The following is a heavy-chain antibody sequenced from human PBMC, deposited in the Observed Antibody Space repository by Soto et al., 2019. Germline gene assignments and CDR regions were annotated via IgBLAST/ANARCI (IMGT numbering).Heavy chain of an antibody. CDR2: IYSSGST. J-gene: IGHJ6*02. D-gene: IGHD6-6*01. Sequence: PSETLSLTCTVSGGSISSYYWSWVRQPAGKGLEWIGRIYSSGSTNYNPSLKSRVTMSVDTSKNQFSLKLNSVTAADTAVYYCARERSSSSGWYYYGMGVWGQGTTVTVSS. CDR3: ARERSSSSGWYYYGMGV. V-gene: IGHV4-4*07. CDR1: GGSISSYY.